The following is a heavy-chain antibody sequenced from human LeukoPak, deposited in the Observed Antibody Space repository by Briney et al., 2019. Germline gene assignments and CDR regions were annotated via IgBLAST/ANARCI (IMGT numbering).Heavy chain of an antibody. Sequence: GGSLRLSCAASGFDFNIYSMNWVRQAPGKGPEWISYMTGNSKTLSYADSVKGRFTISRDNAENSLFLQMNSLRAEDTAIYYCARSRDWYADYWGQGSLVTVSS. CDR1: GFDFNIYS. CDR2: MTGNSKTL. J-gene: IGHJ4*02. D-gene: IGHD3-9*01. V-gene: IGHV3-48*01. CDR3: ARSRDWYADY.